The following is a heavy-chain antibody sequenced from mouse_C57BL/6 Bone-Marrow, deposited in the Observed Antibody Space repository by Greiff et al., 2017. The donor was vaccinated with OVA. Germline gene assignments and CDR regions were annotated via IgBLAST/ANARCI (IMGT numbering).Heavy chain of an antibody. CDR2: INPGSGGT. D-gene: IGHD1-1*01. Sequence: VKLMESGAELVRPGTSVKVSCKASGYAFTNYLIEWVKQRPGQGLEWIGVINPGSGGTNYNEKFKGKATLTADKSSSIAYMQLSSLTSEDSAVYFCARSHYYYGSSEMAYWGQGTLVTVSA. CDR3: ARSHYYYGSSEMAY. V-gene: IGHV1-54*01. CDR1: GYAFTNYL. J-gene: IGHJ3*01.